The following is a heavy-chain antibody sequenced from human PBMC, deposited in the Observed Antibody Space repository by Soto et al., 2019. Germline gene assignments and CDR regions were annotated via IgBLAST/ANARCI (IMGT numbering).Heavy chain of an antibody. D-gene: IGHD3-10*01. CDR1: GFTFSSYG. J-gene: IGHJ4*02. V-gene: IGHV3-30*18. Sequence: GGSLRLSCAASGFTFSSYGMHWVRQAPGKGLEWVAVISYDGSNKYYADSVKGRFTISRDNSKNTLYLQMNSLRAEDTAVYYCAKDKVGSFRLEISFGYFDYWGQGTLVTVSS. CDR3: AKDKVGSFRLEISFGYFDY. CDR2: ISYDGSNK.